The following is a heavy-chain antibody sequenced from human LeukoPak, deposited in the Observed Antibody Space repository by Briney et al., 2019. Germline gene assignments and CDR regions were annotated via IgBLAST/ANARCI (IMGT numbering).Heavy chain of an antibody. J-gene: IGHJ4*02. CDR1: GFTFSNYE. Sequence: GGSLRLSCAASGFTFSNYEMNWVRQAPGKGLEWVSYISSSGSTIWYADSVKGRFTISRDSAKNSLYLQMNSLRAEDSAVYYCARDIADMPGRDSYGYDYWGQGTLVTVSS. CDR3: ARDIADMPGRDSYGYDY. D-gene: IGHD5-18*01. V-gene: IGHV3-48*03. CDR2: ISSSGSTI.